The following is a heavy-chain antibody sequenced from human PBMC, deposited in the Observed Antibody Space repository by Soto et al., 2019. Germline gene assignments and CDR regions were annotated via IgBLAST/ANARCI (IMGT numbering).Heavy chain of an antibody. V-gene: IGHV3-33*01. CDR3: ARDVNYYDSSGYPTSPRFDY. J-gene: IGHJ4*02. CDR1: GFTFSSYG. D-gene: IGHD3-22*01. Sequence: GGSLRLSCAASGFTFSSYGMHWVRQAPGKGLEWVAVIWYDGSNKYYADSVKGRFTISNDNSKNTLYLQMNSLRAEDTAVYYCARDVNYYDSSGYPTSPRFDYWGQGTLVTVSS. CDR2: IWYDGSNK.